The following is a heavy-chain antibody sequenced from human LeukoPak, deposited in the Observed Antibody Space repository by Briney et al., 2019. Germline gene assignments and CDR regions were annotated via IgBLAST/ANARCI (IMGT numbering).Heavy chain of an antibody. CDR3: AREDQWLRFFDY. J-gene: IGHJ4*02. CDR2: ICSSSSYI. CDR1: GFTFSSYS. Sequence: GGSLRLSCAASGFTFSSYSMNWVRQAPGKGLEWVSSICSSSSYIYYADSVKGRFTISRDNAKNSLYLQMNSLRAEDTAVYYCAREDQWLRFFDYWGQGTLVTVSS. D-gene: IGHD5-12*01. V-gene: IGHV3-21*01.